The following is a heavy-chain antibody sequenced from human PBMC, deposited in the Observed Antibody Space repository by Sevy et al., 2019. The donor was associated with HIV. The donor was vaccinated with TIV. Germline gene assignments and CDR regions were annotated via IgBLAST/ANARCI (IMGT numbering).Heavy chain of an antibody. V-gene: IGHV3-74*01. J-gene: IGHJ4*02. CDR1: GFTFSTYW. CDR3: ARVNIPAAE. CDR2: INSDGSGT. D-gene: IGHD6-13*01. Sequence: GGSLRLSSAASGFTFSTYWMHWVRQVPGKGLVWVSRINSDGSGTTYAGSVKGRFTISRDNAKNTLYLQMNSLRVEDTAVYYCARVNIPAAEWGQGALVTVSS.